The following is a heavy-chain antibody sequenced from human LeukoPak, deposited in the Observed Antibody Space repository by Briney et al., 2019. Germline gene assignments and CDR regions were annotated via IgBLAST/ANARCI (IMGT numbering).Heavy chain of an antibody. D-gene: IGHD5-12*01. CDR1: GYTFTGYY. CDR3: ARFPLRGYSGRNDY. V-gene: IGHV1-2*02. CDR2: INPNSGGT. Sequence: ASVKVSCKASGYTFTGYYMHWVRQAPGQGLEWMGWINPNSGGTNYAQKFQGRVTMTRDTSISTAYMELSRLRSDDTAVYYCARFPLRGYSGRNDYRGQGTLVTVSS. J-gene: IGHJ4*02.